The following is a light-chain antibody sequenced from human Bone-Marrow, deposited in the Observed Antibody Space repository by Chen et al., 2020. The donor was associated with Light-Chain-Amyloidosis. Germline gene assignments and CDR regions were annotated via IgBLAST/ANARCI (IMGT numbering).Light chain of an antibody. Sequence: SYELTQPPSVSVSPGQTARITCSGDALPTKYAYWYQQKPGQAPVRVIHRDTERPSGISERFSCSSSGTTATLTISGVQAEDEADYHGQSADSSGTDEVIFGGGTKLTVL. J-gene: IGLJ2*01. V-gene: IGLV3-25*03. CDR2: RDT. CDR3: QSADSSGTDEVI. CDR1: ALPTKY.